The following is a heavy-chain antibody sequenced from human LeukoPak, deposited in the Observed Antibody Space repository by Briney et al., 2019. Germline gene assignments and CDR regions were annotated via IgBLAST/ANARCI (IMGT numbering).Heavy chain of an antibody. Sequence: SETLSLTCAVYGGSFSGYYWSWIRQPPGKGLEWIGEINHSGSTNYNPSLKSRVTISVDTSKNQFSLKLSSVTAADTAVYYCARGGPLRYFDWLPYFDYWRQGTLVTVSS. CDR3: ARGGPLRYFDWLPYFDY. CDR2: INHSGST. D-gene: IGHD3-9*01. CDR1: GGSFSGYY. J-gene: IGHJ4*02. V-gene: IGHV4-34*01.